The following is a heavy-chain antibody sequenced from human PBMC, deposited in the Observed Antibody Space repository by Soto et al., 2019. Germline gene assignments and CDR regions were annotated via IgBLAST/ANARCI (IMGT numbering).Heavy chain of an antibody. D-gene: IGHD3-10*01. CDR1: GGSITRGGYF. CDR2: IYNSGTT. Sequence: SETLSLTCTVSGGSITRGGYFWSWIRQHPGKGLEWIGYIYNSGTTYYNPSLKSRVTLSVDTSKNQFSLKLTSVTAADTAVYYCARSGPPAGYWGQGTLVTVSS. J-gene: IGHJ4*02. CDR3: ARSGPPAGY. V-gene: IGHV4-31*03.